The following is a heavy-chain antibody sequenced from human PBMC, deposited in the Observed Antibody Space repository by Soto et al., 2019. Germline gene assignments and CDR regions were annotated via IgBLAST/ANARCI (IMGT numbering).Heavy chain of an antibody. CDR1: GFTFSTYA. V-gene: IGHV3-23*01. CDR2: ISANGQGI. Sequence: VGSLRLSCAASGFTFSTYALSWVRQAPGKGLEWVSAISANGQGIYYADSVRGRFTISRDNSKNTIFLHMDSLRAEDTAVYYCAKDRNSPRDHFHYCGQRTLVTVSS. CDR3: AKDRNSPRDHFHY. J-gene: IGHJ4*02.